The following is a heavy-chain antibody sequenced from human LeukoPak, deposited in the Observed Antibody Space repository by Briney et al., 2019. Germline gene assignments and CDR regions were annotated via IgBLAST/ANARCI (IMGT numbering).Heavy chain of an antibody. CDR3: ARDRRFNGMDV. Sequence: SETLSLTCTVPGGSTRGYYRSWIRQPPGKGLEWIGDIYYIGSTNYNPSLKSRVTISVDTSKNQFSLNLSSVTAADTAVYYCARDRRFNGMDVWGQGTTVTVSS. CDR1: GGSTRGYY. CDR2: IYYIGST. D-gene: IGHD3-3*01. V-gene: IGHV4-59*01. J-gene: IGHJ6*02.